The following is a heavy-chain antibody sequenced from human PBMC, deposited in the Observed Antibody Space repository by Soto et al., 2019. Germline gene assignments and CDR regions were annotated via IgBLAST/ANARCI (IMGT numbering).Heavy chain of an antibody. CDR1: GFTFSSYA. CDR2: ISGSGGST. Sequence: GGSLRLSCAASGFTFSSYAMSWVRQAPGKGLEWVSAISGSGGSTYYADSVKGRFTISRDNSKNTLYLQMNSLRAEDTAVYYCNGRDLVVPAARYYYGMDVWGQGTTVTVSS. J-gene: IGHJ6*02. V-gene: IGHV3-23*01. CDR3: NGRDLVVPAARYYYGMDV. D-gene: IGHD2-2*01.